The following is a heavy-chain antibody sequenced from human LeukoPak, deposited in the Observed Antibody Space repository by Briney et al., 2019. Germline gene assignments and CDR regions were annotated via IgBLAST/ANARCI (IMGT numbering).Heavy chain of an antibody. J-gene: IGHJ6*02. D-gene: IGHD6-19*01. CDR3: ARVGYSSGLDPYYYYYGMDV. V-gene: IGHV5-51*01. CDR2: IYPGDSGT. Sequence: GESLKISCKGSGYSFTSYWVGWVRQMPGKGREWMGIIYPGDSGTRYSSSFQGKVTISANKSISTAYLQWSSLKASDTAMYYCARVGYSSGLDPYYYYYGMDVWGQGTTVTVSS. CDR1: GYSFTSYW.